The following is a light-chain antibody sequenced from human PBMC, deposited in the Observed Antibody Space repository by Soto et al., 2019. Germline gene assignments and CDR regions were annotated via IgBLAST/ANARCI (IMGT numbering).Light chain of an antibody. Sequence: DIQMTQSPSSLSTSVGDRVTIACRASQSISDYLNWYQHKPGRAPKLLIYSASSLQSGVPSRFSGRGSGTDFTLTISSLQPEDFATYYCQQSYNTPLTFGQWTKVEI. V-gene: IGKV1-39*01. CDR3: QQSYNTPLT. CDR1: QSISDY. J-gene: IGKJ1*01. CDR2: SAS.